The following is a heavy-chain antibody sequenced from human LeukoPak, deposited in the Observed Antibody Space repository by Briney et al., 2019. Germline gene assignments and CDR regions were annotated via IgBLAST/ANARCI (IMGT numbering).Heavy chain of an antibody. CDR1: GFTFRCYA. Sequence: GGSLRLSCAASGFTFRCYAMSWVRQAPGKGLEWVSGVSGSGGSTYYADSVRGRFTISRNNSKNTLHLQMSSLRAEDTAVYYCAKEGDFWSGPLEYWGQGTLVTVSS. V-gene: IGHV3-23*01. CDR3: AKEGDFWSGPLEY. D-gene: IGHD3-3*01. CDR2: VSGSGGST. J-gene: IGHJ4*02.